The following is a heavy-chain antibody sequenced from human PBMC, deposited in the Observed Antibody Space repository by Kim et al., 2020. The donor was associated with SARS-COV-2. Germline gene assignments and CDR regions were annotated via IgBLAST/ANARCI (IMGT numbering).Heavy chain of an antibody. Sequence: SETLSLTCAVSGGSISSGYYSWSWIRQPPGKGLDWVGYHYHSGSTSYNPSLKSRVTISVDRYKSRFSLKLISVTAADTDFYYCARASMSSMAARLYVWYFDLWGRGTLVTVSS. D-gene: IGHD6-6*01. CDR3: ARASMSSMAARLYVWYFDL. V-gene: IGHV4-30-2*01. CDR2: HYHSGST. CDR1: GGSISSGYYS. J-gene: IGHJ2*01.